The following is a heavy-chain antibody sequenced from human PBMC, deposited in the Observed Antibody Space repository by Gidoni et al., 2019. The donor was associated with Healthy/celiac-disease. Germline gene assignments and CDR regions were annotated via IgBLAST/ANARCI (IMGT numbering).Heavy chain of an antibody. CDR2: IYHSGST. CDR3: ARVGTVAPKYYYYYGMDV. Sequence: QLQLQESGPGLVKPSETLSLTCAVSGYSISSGYYWGWIRQPPGKGLEWIGSIYHSGSTYYNPSLKSRVTISVDTSKNQFSLKLSSVTAADTAVYYCARVGTVAPKYYYYYGMDVWGQGTTVTVSS. D-gene: IGHD4-17*01. J-gene: IGHJ6*02. V-gene: IGHV4-38-2*01. CDR1: GYSISSGYY.